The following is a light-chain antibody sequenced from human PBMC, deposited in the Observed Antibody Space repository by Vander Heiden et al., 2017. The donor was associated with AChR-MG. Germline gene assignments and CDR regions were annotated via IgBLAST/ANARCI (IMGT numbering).Light chain of an antibody. V-gene: IGKV1-39*01. CDR2: AAS. J-gene: IGKJ4*01. CDR3: QQSYSNLLALT. CDR1: QSISSY. Sequence: DIQMTQSPSSLSASVGDRVTITCRASQSISSYLNWYQQKPGKAPKLLIYAASSLQSGVPSRFSGSGSGTDFTLTISSLQPEDFATYYCQQSYSNLLALTFGGGTKVEIK.